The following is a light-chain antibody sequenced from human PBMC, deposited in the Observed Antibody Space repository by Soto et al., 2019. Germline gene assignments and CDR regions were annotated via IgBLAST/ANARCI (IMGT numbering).Light chain of an antibody. CDR2: AAS. CDR3: HQYYSYPRT. Sequence: AIRMTQSPSSLSASTGDRVTITCRASQGISSYLAWYQQKPGKAPKLLIYAASTLQSGVPSRFSGSGSGTDFTLTISCLQSEDFETYYCHQYYSYPRTFGPGTKVDIK. CDR1: QGISSY. J-gene: IGKJ3*01. V-gene: IGKV1-8*01.